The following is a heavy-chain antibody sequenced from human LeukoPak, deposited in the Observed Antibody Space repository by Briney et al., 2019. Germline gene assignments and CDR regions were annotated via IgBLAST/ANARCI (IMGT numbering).Heavy chain of an antibody. CDR2: NGTSSTTI. CDR3: ARFAAGGSYYYYMDV. CDR1: GFTFSKYW. Sequence: GGSLRLSCSASGFTFSKYWMNWVRQPPGKGLEWVSNNGTSSTTIYYADSVKGRFTISRDNAKNSLYLQMNSLRADDTAVYYCARFAAGGSYYYYMDVWGKGTTVTVSS. V-gene: IGHV3-48*01. J-gene: IGHJ6*03. D-gene: IGHD6-25*01.